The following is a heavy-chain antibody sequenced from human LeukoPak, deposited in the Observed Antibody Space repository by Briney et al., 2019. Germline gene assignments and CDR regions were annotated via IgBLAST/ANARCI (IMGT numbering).Heavy chain of an antibody. D-gene: IGHD5-12*01. Sequence: GASVKVSFKASGYTFTNYGISWVRQAPGQGLAWRGCISGSSDNTDSAQKFQGGVTITTDKSTSTAYMELRNLRSDDTATYYCARVGRTKVATMAYWGQGTLVTVSS. V-gene: IGHV1-18*01. CDR3: ARVGRTKVATMAY. CDR1: GYTFTNYG. J-gene: IGHJ4*02. CDR2: ISGSSDNT.